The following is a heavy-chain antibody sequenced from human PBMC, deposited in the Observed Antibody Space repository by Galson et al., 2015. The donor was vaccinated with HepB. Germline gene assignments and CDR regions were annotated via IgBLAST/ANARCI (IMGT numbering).Heavy chain of an antibody. CDR3: ARPYYFDSSGPYYFDY. CDR1: GYSFTSYW. CDR2: IYPGDSDT. V-gene: IGHV5-51*01. D-gene: IGHD3-22*01. J-gene: IGHJ4*02. Sequence: QSGAEVKKPGESLRISCKGSGYSFTSYWISWVRQMPGKGLEWMGIIYPGDSDTRYSPSFEGQVTISADKSITTAYLQWSSLKPSDTAMYYCARPYYFDSSGPYYFDYWGQGTLVTVSS.